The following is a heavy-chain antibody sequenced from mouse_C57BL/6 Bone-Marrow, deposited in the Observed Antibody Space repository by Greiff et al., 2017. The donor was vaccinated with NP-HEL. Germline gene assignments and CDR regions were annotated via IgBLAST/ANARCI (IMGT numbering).Heavy chain of an antibody. CDR1: GYTFTSYW. J-gene: IGHJ3*01. CDR2: INPSNGGT. CDR3: ARAPSYYYGSSAWFAY. D-gene: IGHD1-1*01. V-gene: IGHV1-53*01. Sequence: QVQLQQPGTELVKPGASVKLSCKASGYTFTSYWMHWVKQRPGQGLEWIGNINPSNGGTNYNEKFKSKATLTVDKSSSTAYMQLSSLTSEDSAVYYCARAPSYYYGSSAWFAYWGQGTLVTVSA.